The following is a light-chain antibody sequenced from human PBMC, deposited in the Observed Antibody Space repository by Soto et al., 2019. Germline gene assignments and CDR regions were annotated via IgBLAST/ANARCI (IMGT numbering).Light chain of an antibody. CDR3: QSYDSSLSGWV. CDR2: GNS. J-gene: IGLJ3*02. Sequence: QSVLTQPPSVSGAPGQRVTISCTGSSSNIGAGADVHWYQQLPGTAPKLLIYGNSNRPTGVPDRFSGSKYGTSAALALTGLQAEDEADYYWQSYDSSLSGWVFGGGTTVTVL. V-gene: IGLV1-40*01. CDR1: SSNIGAGAD.